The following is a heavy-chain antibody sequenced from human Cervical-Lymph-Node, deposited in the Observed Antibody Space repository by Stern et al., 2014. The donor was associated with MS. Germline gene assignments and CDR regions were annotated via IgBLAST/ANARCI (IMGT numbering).Heavy chain of an antibody. CDR3: AKDLVVYSSGWAYFDR. D-gene: IGHD6-19*01. CDR2: ISDSGGIT. CDR1: GFTFSSFA. Sequence: EVQLLESGGGLVLPGGSLRLSCEASGFTFSSFAMSWVRQAPGKGLEWDSGISDSGGITYYADSVKGRFTISRDSSKNTLYLHMNSLRAEDTAIYYCAKDLVVYSSGWAYFDRWGQGTLVTVSS. V-gene: IGHV3-23*01. J-gene: IGHJ4*02.